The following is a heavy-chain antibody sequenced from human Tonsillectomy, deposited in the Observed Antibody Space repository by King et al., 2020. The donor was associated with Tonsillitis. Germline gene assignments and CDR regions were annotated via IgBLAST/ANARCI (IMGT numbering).Heavy chain of an antibody. CDR1: GGSISSYY. Sequence: QLQESGPGLVKPSETLSLTCTVSGGSISSYYWSWIRQPPGKGLEWIGYIYYSGSTNYNPSLKSRVTISVDTSKNQFSLKLSSVTAADTAVYYCARLGYSSRWYYLDSWGQGTLVTVSS. CDR2: IYYSGST. D-gene: IGHD6-19*01. J-gene: IGHJ4*02. CDR3: ARLGYSSRWYYLDS. V-gene: IGHV4-59*01.